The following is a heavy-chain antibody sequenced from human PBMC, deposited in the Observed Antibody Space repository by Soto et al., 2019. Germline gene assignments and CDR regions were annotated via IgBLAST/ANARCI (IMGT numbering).Heavy chain of an antibody. Sequence: ASVKVSCKASGYTFTSYGISWVRQAPGQGLERMGWISAYNGNTNYAQKHKGRVTMTTDTSTSTDYMELRSLRSDDTALYYCARVTGEQQLVHFDYWGQGTLVTVSS. CDR3: ARVTGEQQLVHFDY. CDR2: ISAYNGNT. J-gene: IGHJ4*02. D-gene: IGHD6-13*01. V-gene: IGHV1-18*01. CDR1: GYTFTSYG.